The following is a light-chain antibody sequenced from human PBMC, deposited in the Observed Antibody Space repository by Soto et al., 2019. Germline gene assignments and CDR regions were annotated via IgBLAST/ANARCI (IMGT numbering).Light chain of an antibody. CDR2: DAS. J-gene: IGKJ4*01. Sequence: DIQMTQSPSSLSASVGERVTITCQASQDISNYLNWYQQKPGKAPKLLIYDASNLETGVPSRFSGSGSATDFTFTISSLQPEDIATYYCQQYDNLPLTFGGGTKVEIK. CDR3: QQYDNLPLT. V-gene: IGKV1-33*01. CDR1: QDISNY.